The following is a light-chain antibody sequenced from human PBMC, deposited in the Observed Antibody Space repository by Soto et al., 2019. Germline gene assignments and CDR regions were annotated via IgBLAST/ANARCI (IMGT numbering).Light chain of an antibody. CDR1: SSNIGSNY. V-gene: IGLV1-47*01. CDR3: AAWDDNLSGLV. Sequence: QAVVTQPASASGTPGQTVTISCSGGSSNIGSNYVYWYHQLPGAAPRLLMYRADQRPSGVPDRFSGSKSGTSASLAISGLRSEDEADYYCAAWDDNLSGLVFGGGTKVTVL. CDR2: RAD. J-gene: IGLJ2*01.